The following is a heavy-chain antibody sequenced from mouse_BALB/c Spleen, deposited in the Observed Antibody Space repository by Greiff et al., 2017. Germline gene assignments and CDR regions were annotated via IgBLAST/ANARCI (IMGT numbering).Heavy chain of an antibody. V-gene: IGHV1-54*01. CDR1: GYAFTNYL. CDR3: ARGWYDRDAY. CDR2: INPGSGGT. J-gene: IGHJ3*01. D-gene: IGHD2-14*01. Sequence: QVQLQQSGAELVRPGTSVKVSCTASGYAFTNYLIEWVKQRPGQGLEWIGVINPGSGGTNYNEKFKGKATLTADKSSSTAYMQLSSLTSDDSAVYFCARGWYDRDAYWGQGTLVTVSA.